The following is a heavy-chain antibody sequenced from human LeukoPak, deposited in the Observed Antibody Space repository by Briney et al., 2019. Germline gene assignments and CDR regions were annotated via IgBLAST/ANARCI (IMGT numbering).Heavy chain of an antibody. Sequence: KAGGSLRLSCAASGFTFSSYTMNWVRQAPGKGLEWVSSISSSSSYIFYADSMKGRFTISRDNAKNSLYLQMNSLRAEDTAVYYCARDVDQQLARDYYYYYMDVWGKGTTVTVS. CDR3: ARDVDQQLARDYYYYYMDV. J-gene: IGHJ6*03. CDR2: ISSSSSYI. V-gene: IGHV3-21*01. CDR1: GFTFSSYT. D-gene: IGHD6-13*01.